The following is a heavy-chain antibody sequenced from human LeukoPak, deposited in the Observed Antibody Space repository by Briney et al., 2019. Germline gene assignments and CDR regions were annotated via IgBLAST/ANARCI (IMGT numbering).Heavy chain of an antibody. Sequence: PSETLSLTCTVSGGSISSGSYDWYWIRQPAGKGLEWIGRIYTSGSTNYNPSLKSRVTISVDTSKNQFSLKLSSVTAADTAVYYCAISGYGFDYWGQGTLVTVSS. CDR3: AISGYGFDY. J-gene: IGHJ4*02. D-gene: IGHD5-12*01. CDR2: IYTSGST. V-gene: IGHV4-61*02. CDR1: GGSISSGSYD.